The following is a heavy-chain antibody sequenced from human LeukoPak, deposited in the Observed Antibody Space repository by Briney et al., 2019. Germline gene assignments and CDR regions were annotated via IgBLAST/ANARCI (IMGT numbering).Heavy chain of an antibody. Sequence: GESLKISCKGSGYSFTTYWIGWVRQMPGRGLELMGIIYLGDSDTRYSPSFQGQVTISADKSINTAYLQWSSLKASDTAMYYCARTEKVATVELIDIWGQGTMVTVSS. CDR2: IYLGDSDT. D-gene: IGHD5-12*01. CDR3: ARTEKVATVELIDI. V-gene: IGHV5-51*01. CDR1: GYSFTTYW. J-gene: IGHJ3*02.